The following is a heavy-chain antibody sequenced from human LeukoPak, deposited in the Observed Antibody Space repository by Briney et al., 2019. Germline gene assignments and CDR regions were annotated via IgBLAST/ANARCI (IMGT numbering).Heavy chain of an antibody. J-gene: IGHJ4*02. V-gene: IGHV5-51*01. CDR2: IYPGDSDT. CDR3: ARRGSRDYVWGSYRPPREYYFDY. Sequence: PGESLKISCKGSGYSFTSYWIGWVRQMPGKGLEWMGIIYPGDSDTRYSPSFQGQVTISADKSISTAYLQWSSLKASDTAMYYCARRGSRDYVWGSYRPPREYYFDYWGQGTLVTVSS. CDR1: GYSFTSYW. D-gene: IGHD3-16*02.